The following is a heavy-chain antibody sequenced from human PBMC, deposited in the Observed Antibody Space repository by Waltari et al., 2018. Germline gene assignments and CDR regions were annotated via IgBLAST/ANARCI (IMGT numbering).Heavy chain of an antibody. D-gene: IGHD3-22*01. CDR1: GGSISSSSYY. CDR2: IYYSGST. Sequence: QLQLQESGPGLVKPSETLSLTCTVSGGSISSSSYYWGWIRQSPGKGLEWIGSIYYSGSTYYNPSLKSRVTISVDTSKNQFSLKLSSVTAADTAVYYCARRYTAYYYDSSGSRFDYWGQGTLVTVSS. V-gene: IGHV4-39*01. CDR3: ARRYTAYYYDSSGSRFDY. J-gene: IGHJ4*02.